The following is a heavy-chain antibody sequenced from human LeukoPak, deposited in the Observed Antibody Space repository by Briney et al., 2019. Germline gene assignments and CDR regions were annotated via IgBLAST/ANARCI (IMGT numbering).Heavy chain of an antibody. D-gene: IGHD1-26*01. J-gene: IGHJ4*02. CDR2: ISYDGSNK. Sequence: GGSLRLSCAASGFTFSSYAMHWVRQAPGKGLEWVAVISYDGSNKYYADSVKGRFTISRDNSKNTLYLQMNSLRAEDTAVYYCARGGSYLSPLGYFDYWGQETLVTVSS. CDR3: ARGGSYLSPLGYFDY. V-gene: IGHV3-30-3*01. CDR1: GFTFSSYA.